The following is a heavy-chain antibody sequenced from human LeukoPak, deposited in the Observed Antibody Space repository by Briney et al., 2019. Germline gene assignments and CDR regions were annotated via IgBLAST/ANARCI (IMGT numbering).Heavy chain of an antibody. CDR2: IIPIFGTA. D-gene: IGHD2-15*01. J-gene: IGHJ6*02. Sequence: GASVKVSCKASGYTFTGYYMHWVRQAPGQGLEWMGGIIPIFGTANYAQKFQGRVTITADESTSTAYMELSSLRSEDTAVYYCARGPSRYCSGGSCYPYYYYGMDVWGQGTTVTVSS. V-gene: IGHV1-69*13. CDR1: GYTFTGYY. CDR3: ARGPSRYCSGGSCYPYYYYGMDV.